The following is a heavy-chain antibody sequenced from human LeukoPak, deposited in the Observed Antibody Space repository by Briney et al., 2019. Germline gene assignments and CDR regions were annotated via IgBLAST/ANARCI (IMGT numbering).Heavy chain of an antibody. CDR1: GFTFSSYS. Sequence: PGGSLRLSCAASGFTFSSYSMNWVRQAPGKGLEWVSYISSSSSTIYYADSVKGRFTISRDNAKNSLYLQMNSLRAEDTAVYYCARGPPYGSGSYYPGDYWGQGTLVTVSS. CDR3: ARGPPYGSGSYYPGDY. D-gene: IGHD3-10*01. V-gene: IGHV3-48*01. J-gene: IGHJ4*02. CDR2: ISSSSSTI.